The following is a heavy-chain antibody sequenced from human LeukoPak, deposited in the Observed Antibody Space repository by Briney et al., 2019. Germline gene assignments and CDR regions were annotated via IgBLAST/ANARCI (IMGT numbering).Heavy chain of an antibody. V-gene: IGHV3-23*01. J-gene: IGHJ4*02. CDR3: AKDSPRYSSSWYWYYFDY. D-gene: IGHD6-13*01. CDR1: GFTFSSYA. Sequence: PGRSLRLSCAASGFTFSSYAMSWVRQAPGKGLEWVSAISGSGGSTYYADSVKGRFTISRDNSKNTLYLQMNSLRAEDTAVYYCAKDSPRYSSSWYWYYFDYWGQGTLVTVSS. CDR2: ISGSGGST.